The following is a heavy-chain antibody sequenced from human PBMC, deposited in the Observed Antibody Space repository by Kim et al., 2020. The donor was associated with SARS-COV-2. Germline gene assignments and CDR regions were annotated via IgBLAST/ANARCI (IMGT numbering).Heavy chain of an antibody. CDR3: AGGYDNSGCNFDY. Sequence: YAYSGKGRFTVARDKAKNSLYLQMNSLRDEDTAVYDCAGGYDNSGCNFDYWGQGTLVTVSS. J-gene: IGHJ4*02. V-gene: IGHV3-48*02. D-gene: IGHD3-22*01.